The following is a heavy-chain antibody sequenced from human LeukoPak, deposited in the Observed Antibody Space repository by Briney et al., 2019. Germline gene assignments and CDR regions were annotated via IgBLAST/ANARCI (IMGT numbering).Heavy chain of an antibody. Sequence: ASVKVSCKASGYTFTGYYMHWVRQAPGQGLEWMGWINPNSGGTNYAQKFQGRVTMTRDTSISTAYMELSRLRSDDTAVYYCARARAGVLAHYYYYYGMDVWGQGTTVTVSS. D-gene: IGHD3-10*01. CDR2: INPNSGGT. CDR3: ARARAGVLAHYYYYYGMDV. V-gene: IGHV1-2*02. J-gene: IGHJ6*02. CDR1: GYTFTGYY.